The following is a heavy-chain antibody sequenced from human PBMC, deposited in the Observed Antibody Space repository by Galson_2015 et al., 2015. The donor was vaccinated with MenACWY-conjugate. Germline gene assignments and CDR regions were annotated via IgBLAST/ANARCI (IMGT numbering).Heavy chain of an antibody. Sequence: SETLSLTCTVSGGSFSTYYWSWIRQPPGKGLEWIGEIFYGGTIKYNPSLKSRVSISEDTSKNQFSLNLRSVTAADSGVYFCARGGKGIPYGRYFFGMNVWGQGTTVPVSS. D-gene: IGHD3-10*01. CDR2: IFYGGTI. CDR1: GGSFSTYY. J-gene: IGHJ6*02. V-gene: IGHV4-34*01. CDR3: ARGGKGIPYGRYFFGMNV.